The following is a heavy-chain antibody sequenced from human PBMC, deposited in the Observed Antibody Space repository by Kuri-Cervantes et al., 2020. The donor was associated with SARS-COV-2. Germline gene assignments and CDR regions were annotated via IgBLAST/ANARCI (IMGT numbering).Heavy chain of an antibody. D-gene: IGHD1-14*01. V-gene: IGHV3-15*01. CDR1: GFTFSNAW. J-gene: IGHJ5*02. Sequence: GESLKISCAASGFTFSNAWMSWVRQAPGKGLEWVGRIKSKTDGGTTDYAAPVKGRFTISRDDSKNTLYLQMNSLRAEDTAVYYCAKDSGNLRYTVDPWGQGTLVTVSS. CDR3: AKDSGNLRYTVDP. CDR2: IKSKTDGGTT.